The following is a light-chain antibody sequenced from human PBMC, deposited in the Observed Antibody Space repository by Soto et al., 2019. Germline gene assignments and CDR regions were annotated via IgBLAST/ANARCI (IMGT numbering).Light chain of an antibody. J-gene: IGLJ3*02. CDR2: EVA. V-gene: IGLV2-14*01. Sequence: ALTQPASVSGSPGQSITISCTGTSSDVGKYNYVSWCQQHPGKAPQLVIYEVAIRPSGVSDRFSGSKSGNTASLTISGLQAEDEADYYCSSYTSTDTWVFGGGTKLTVL. CDR3: SSYTSTDTWV. CDR1: SSDVGKYNY.